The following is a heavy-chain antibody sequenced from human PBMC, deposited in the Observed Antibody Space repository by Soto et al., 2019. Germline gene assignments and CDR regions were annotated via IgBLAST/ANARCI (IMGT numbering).Heavy chain of an antibody. J-gene: IGHJ4*02. Sequence: GGSLRLSCAASGFTFSSYAMSWVRQAPGKGPEWVSAISGSGGSTYYADSVKGRFTISRDNSKNTLYLQMNSLRAEDTAVYYCAKDLTGYDKGWYYFDYWGQGTLITVSS. D-gene: IGHD3-9*01. V-gene: IGHV3-23*01. CDR1: GFTFSSYA. CDR3: AKDLTGYDKGWYYFDY. CDR2: ISGSGGST.